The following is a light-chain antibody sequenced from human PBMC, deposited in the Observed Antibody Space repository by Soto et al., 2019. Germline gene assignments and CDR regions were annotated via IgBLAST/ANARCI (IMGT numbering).Light chain of an antibody. CDR1: GSNIGSDT. CDR2: SIN. J-gene: IGLJ2*01. CDR3: AAWDDSLSGVV. Sequence: QSVLTQPPSASGTPGQRVTISCSGSGSNIGSDTVNWYQQLPGTAPKLLIYSINQRPSGVPDRFSGSKSGTSASLAISGLQSDDEADYYCAAWDDSLSGVVFGGGTQLTVL. V-gene: IGLV1-44*01.